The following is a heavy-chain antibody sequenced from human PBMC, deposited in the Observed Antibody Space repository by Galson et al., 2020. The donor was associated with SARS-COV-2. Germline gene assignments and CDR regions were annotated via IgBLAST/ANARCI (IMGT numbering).Heavy chain of an antibody. CDR1: GFTFSSYA. Sequence: GGSLRLSCAASGFTFSSYAMHWVRQAPGKGLEWVAAISYDGSNKYYADSVKDRFTISRDNSKNTLYLQMNSLRAEDTAVYYCARNYDGNSIDYWGQGTLVTVSS. CDR3: ARNYDGNSIDY. V-gene: IGHV3-30*04. J-gene: IGHJ4*02. D-gene: IGHD1-7*01. CDR2: ISYDGSNK.